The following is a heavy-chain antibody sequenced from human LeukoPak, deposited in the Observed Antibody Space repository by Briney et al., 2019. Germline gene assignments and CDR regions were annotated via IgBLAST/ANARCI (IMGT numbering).Heavy chain of an antibody. CDR3: VRENLSAAPGGDAFDV. V-gene: IGHV4-61*01. CDR2: IYYNGGT. Sequence: LETLSLTCTVSGGSVNSGSYYWTWIRQPPGKGLEWIGYIYYNGGTNYNPSLKNRVTMSIDTSKNQFSLWLNSVTAADTAVYYCVRENLSAAPGGDAFDVWGQGTKVTVSS. D-gene: IGHD6-13*01. J-gene: IGHJ3*01. CDR1: GGSVNSGSYY.